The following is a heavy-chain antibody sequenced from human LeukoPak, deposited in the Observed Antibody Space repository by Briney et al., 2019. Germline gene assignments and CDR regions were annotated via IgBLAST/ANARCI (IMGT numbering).Heavy chain of an antibody. Sequence: PGGSLRLSCAASGFTFSTYWMHWVRQAPGKGLVWVSRINSDGSSTNYADSVKGRFTIPRDNAKNTLYLQMNSLRTEDTAVYYCARAQYYDSTTAGGMDVWGQGTTVTVSS. D-gene: IGHD3-22*01. CDR1: GFTFSTYW. CDR2: INSDGSST. CDR3: ARAQYYDSTTAGGMDV. V-gene: IGHV3-74*01. J-gene: IGHJ6*02.